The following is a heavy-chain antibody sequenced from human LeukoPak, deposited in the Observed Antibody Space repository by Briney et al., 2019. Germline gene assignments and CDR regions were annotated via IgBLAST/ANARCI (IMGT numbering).Heavy chain of an antibody. J-gene: IGHJ5*02. V-gene: IGHV3-21*01. CDR2: ISSSSSYI. D-gene: IGHD2-21*01. Sequence: PGGSLRLSCAASGFTFSSYSMNWVRQAPGKGLEWVSSISSSSSYIYYADSVKGRFTISRDNAKNSLYLQKNSLRAEDTAVYYCARDNSLPRYNWFDPWGQGTLVTVSS. CDR3: ARDNSLPRYNWFDP. CDR1: GFTFSSYS.